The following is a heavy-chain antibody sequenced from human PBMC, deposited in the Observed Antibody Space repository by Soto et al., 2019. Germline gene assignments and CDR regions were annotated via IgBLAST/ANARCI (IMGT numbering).Heavy chain of an antibody. V-gene: IGHV4-34*01. CDR1: GGSFSGYY. D-gene: IGHD6-13*01. CDR3: ARGRSIAAAGIGHYFDY. Sequence: LSLTCAVYGGSFSGYYWSWIRQPPGKGLEWIGEINHSGSTNYNPSLKSRVTISVDTSKNQFSLKLSSVTAADTAVYYCARGRSIAAAGIGHYFDYWGQGTLVTVSS. CDR2: INHSGST. J-gene: IGHJ4*02.